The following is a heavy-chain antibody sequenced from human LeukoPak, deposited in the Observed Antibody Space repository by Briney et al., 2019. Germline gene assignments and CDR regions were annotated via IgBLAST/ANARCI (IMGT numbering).Heavy chain of an antibody. CDR2: IWYDGSYK. D-gene: IGHD6-13*01. J-gene: IGHJ4*02. CDR3: AKVVQYTASTGTGLDY. CDR1: GFIFSNYG. Sequence: PGRSLRLSCAASGFIFSNYGMHWVRQAPGKGLDWVAVIWYDGSYKYYADSVKGRFIISRDNSKNTLYLQMNSLRAEDTAIYYCAKVVQYTASTGTGLDYWDQGTLVTVSS. V-gene: IGHV3-33*06.